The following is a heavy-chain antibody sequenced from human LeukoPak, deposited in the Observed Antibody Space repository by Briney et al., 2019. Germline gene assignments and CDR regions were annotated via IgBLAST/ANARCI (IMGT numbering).Heavy chain of an antibody. J-gene: IGHJ4*02. Sequence: ASVKVSCKASGYTFTGYYMHWVRQAPRQGLEWMGRINPNSGGTNYAQKFQGRVTMTRDTSISTAYMELSRLRSDDTAVYYCTRLLGTWNTFDFWGQGTLVTVSS. CDR1: GYTFTGYY. D-gene: IGHD1/OR15-1a*01. CDR3: TRLLGTWNTFDF. V-gene: IGHV1-2*06. CDR2: INPNSGGT.